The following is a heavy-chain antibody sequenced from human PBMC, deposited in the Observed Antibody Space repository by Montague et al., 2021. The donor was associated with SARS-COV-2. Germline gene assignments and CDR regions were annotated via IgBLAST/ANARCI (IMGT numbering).Heavy chain of an antibody. CDR3: ARHYSATLPAVY. J-gene: IGHJ1*01. Sequence: SETLSLTCTILGGSICSFYWSWLRQHSGNGLEWYGYISDSGSTNYNPSLTSRVTMSVDTSKNQFSLKVNSMTAADTAVYYSARHYSATLPAVYWGQGTLVTVSS. D-gene: IGHD2-15*01. CDR2: ISDSGST. V-gene: IGHV4-59*08. CDR1: GGSICSFY.